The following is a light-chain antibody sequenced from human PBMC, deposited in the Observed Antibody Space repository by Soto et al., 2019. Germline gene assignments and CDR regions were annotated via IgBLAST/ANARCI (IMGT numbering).Light chain of an antibody. CDR1: QSVSNSY. CDR3: QQRRTWQVT. V-gene: IGKV3D-20*02. J-gene: IGKJ5*01. Sequence: PGEIVTLSCSASQSVSNSYLTWYQQTPGQAPRLLIYGASRSATGIPDRFSGSWSGTDFTLTIRSLEPEDFAVYYCQQRRTWQVTFGQGTRLEIK. CDR2: GAS.